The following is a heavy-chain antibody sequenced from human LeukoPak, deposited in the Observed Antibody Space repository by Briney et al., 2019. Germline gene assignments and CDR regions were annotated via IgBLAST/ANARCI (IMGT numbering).Heavy chain of an antibody. V-gene: IGHV5-51*01. Sequence: GESLQISCKGSGYSFTSYWIGWVRQMPGKGLEWMGIIYPGDSDTRYSPSFQGQVTISADKSISTAYLQWSSLKASDTAMYYCARLDCSGGSCYSGYFDYWGQGTLVTVSS. J-gene: IGHJ4*02. CDR2: IYPGDSDT. CDR1: GYSFTSYW. CDR3: ARLDCSGGSCYSGYFDY. D-gene: IGHD2-15*01.